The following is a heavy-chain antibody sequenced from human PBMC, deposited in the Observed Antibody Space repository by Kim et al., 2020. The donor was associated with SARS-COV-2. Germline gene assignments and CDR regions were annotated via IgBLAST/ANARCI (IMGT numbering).Heavy chain of an antibody. V-gene: IGHV3-11*03. J-gene: IGHJ1*01. CDR2: ISASSQYT. CDR1: GFTFSDYY. Sequence: GGSLRLSCQASGFTFSDYYMSWIRQAPGKGLEWVSYISASSQYTNYADSVKGRFTISRDNAKNSLYLQMSSLRAEDTAVYFCARGARKYGLEEYWGQGSL. CDR3: ARGARKYGLEEY. D-gene: IGHD1-26*01.